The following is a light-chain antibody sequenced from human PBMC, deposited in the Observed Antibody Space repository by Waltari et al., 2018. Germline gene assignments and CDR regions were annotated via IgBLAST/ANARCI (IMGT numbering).Light chain of an antibody. Sequence: YVLTQPPSVSVAPGQTARITCGGNNIGTKGVHWYQQKPGQAPVLVVYDNTDRPSRIPERFAGSNSGNTATLTISGVEAGDEADYYCQVYSRYSDPYVFGSGTQVTVL. J-gene: IGLJ1*01. CDR3: QVYSRYSDPYV. CDR1: NIGTKG. V-gene: IGLV3-21*02. CDR2: DNT.